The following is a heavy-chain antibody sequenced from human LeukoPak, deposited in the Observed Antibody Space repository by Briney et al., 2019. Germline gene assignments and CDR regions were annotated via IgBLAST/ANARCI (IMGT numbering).Heavy chain of an antibody. D-gene: IGHD5-18*01. CDR1: GYTFTSYD. V-gene: IGHV1-2*02. CDR2: INPNSGGT. J-gene: IGHJ4*02. Sequence: ASVKVSCKASGYTFTSYDINWVRQAPGQGLEWMGWINPNSGGTNYAQKFQGRVTMTRDTSISTAYMELSRLRSDDTAVYYCARGSGGYSYGEYYFDYWGQGTLVTVSS. CDR3: ARGSGGYSYGEYYFDY.